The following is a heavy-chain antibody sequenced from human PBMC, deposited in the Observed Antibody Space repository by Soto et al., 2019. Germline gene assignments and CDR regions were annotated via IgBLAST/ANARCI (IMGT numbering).Heavy chain of an antibody. D-gene: IGHD3-3*01. CDR2: IYSGGST. CDR1: GFTVSSNY. J-gene: IGHJ4*02. Sequence: GGSLRLSCAASGFTVSSNYMSWVRQAPGKGLEWVSVIYSGGSTYYADSVKGRFTISRDNSKNTLYLQMNSLRAEDTAVYYCARVGVGYGSIFDYWGQGTLVTVSS. CDR3: ARVGVGYGSIFDY. V-gene: IGHV3-53*01.